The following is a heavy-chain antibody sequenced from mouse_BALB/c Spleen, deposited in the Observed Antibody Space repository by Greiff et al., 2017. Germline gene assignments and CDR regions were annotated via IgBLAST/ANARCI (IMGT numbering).Heavy chain of an antibody. J-gene: IGHJ2*01. CDR2: ISSGSSTI. CDR3: ARGRVPDY. CDR1: GFTFSSFG. Sequence: EVKLVESGGGLVQPGGSRKLSCAASGFTFSSFGMHWVRQAPEKGLEWVAYISSGSSTIYYADTVKGRFTISRDNPKNTLFLQMTSLRSEDTAMYYCARGRVPDYWGQGTTLTVSS. D-gene: IGHD2-14*01. V-gene: IGHV5-17*02.